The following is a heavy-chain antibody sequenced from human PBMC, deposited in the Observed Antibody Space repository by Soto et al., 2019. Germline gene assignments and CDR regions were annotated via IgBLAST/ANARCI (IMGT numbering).Heavy chain of an antibody. J-gene: IGHJ4*02. V-gene: IGHV3-23*01. CDR2: ISGSGGST. CDR1: GFTFSGYA. Sequence: GGSLRLSCAASGFTFSGYAMSWVRQAPGKGLGWVSAISGSGGSTYYADSVKGRFTISRDNSKNTLYLQMNSLRAEDTAVYYCAKASGIAAAGTAYYFDYWGQGTLVTVSS. D-gene: IGHD6-13*01. CDR3: AKASGIAAAGTAYYFDY.